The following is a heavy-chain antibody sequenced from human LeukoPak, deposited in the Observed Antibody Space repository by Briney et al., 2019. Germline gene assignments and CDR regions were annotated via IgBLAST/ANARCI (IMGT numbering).Heavy chain of an antibody. Sequence: PGGSLRLSCAASGFTFSSYAMSWVRQAPGKGPEWVSAISGSGGSTYYADSVKGRFTISRDNSKNTLYLQMNSLRAEDTAVYYCAKDQVPAAPAAEYFQHWGQGTLVTVSS. D-gene: IGHD2-2*01. V-gene: IGHV3-23*01. J-gene: IGHJ1*01. CDR3: AKDQVPAAPAAEYFQH. CDR2: ISGSGGST. CDR1: GFTFSSYA.